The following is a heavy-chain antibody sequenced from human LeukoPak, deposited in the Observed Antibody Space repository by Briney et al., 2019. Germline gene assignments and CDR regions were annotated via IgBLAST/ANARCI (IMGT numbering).Heavy chain of an antibody. CDR1: GGTFSSYA. CDR3: AREAGYDILTGYATYDAFDI. D-gene: IGHD3-9*01. CDR2: IIPILGIA. Sequence: GASVKVSCKASGGTFSSYAISWVRQAPGQGLEWMGRIIPILGIANYAQKFQGRVTITADKPTSTAYMELSSLRSEDTAVYYCAREAGYDILTGYATYDAFDIWGQGTMVTVSS. J-gene: IGHJ3*02. V-gene: IGHV1-69*04.